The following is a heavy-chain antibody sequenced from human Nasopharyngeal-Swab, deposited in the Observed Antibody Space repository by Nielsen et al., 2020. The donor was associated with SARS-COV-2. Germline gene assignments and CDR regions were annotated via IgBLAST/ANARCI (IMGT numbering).Heavy chain of an antibody. J-gene: IGHJ6*02. CDR3: ARGQYCSSTSCYARGYYYYYGMDV. CDR2: ISSSSSYI. CDR1: GFTFSSYS. Sequence: GESLKISCAASGFTFSSYSMNWVRQAPGKVLEWVSSISSSSSYIYYADSVKGRFTISRDNAKNSLYLQMNSLRAEDTAVYYCARGQYCSSTSCYARGYYYYYGMDVWGQGTTVTVSS. V-gene: IGHV3-21*01. D-gene: IGHD2-2*01.